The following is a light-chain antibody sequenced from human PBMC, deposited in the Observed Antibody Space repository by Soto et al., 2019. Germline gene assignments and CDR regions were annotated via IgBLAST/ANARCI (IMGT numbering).Light chain of an antibody. J-gene: IGLJ2*01. CDR1: SSNIGAGYD. V-gene: IGLV1-40*01. CDR2: GNT. CDR3: LSFDSSLSVV. Sequence: QSVLTQPPSVSGAPGQRVTISCTGSSSNIGAGYDVHWYQQLPGRAPKLLIYGNTNRPSGVPDRFSGSKSGTSASLAITGLQADDEADYSCLSFDSSLSVVFGGGTKVTVL.